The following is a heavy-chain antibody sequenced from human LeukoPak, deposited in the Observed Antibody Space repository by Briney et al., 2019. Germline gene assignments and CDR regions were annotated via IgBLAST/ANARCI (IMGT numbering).Heavy chain of an antibody. CDR3: AAFGGGRKGVTMVRGVTGNWFDP. J-gene: IGHJ5*02. CDR1: GYTLTGLS. D-gene: IGHD3-10*01. CDR2: FDPEDGET. Sequence: ASVKVSCKVSGYTLTGLSMHWVRQAPGKGLEWMGGFDPEDGETIYAQKFQGRVTMTEDTSTDTAYMELSSLRSEDTAVYYCAAFGGGRKGVTMVRGVTGNWFDPWGQGTLVTVSS. V-gene: IGHV1-24*01.